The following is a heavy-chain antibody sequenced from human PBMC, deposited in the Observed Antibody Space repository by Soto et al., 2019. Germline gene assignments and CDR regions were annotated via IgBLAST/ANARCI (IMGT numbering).Heavy chain of an antibody. D-gene: IGHD1-7*01. CDR1: GGSISGINW. CDR2: IYHSGRI. Sequence: QVQLQELGPGLVKPSGTLSLTCAVSGGSISGINWWTWVRQPPGKGLEWIGEIYHSGRINYNPSLKSRVTISGDKSKNHFYLKVSSVTAADTAVYYCATDRELHYWGQGTLVTVSS. J-gene: IGHJ4*02. V-gene: IGHV4-4*02. CDR3: ATDRELHY.